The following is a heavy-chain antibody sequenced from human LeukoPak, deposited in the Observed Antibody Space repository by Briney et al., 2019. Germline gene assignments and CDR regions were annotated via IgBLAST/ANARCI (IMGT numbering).Heavy chain of an antibody. Sequence: GGSLRLSCAASGFTFSDYYMSWIRQAPGKGLEWVSYISSSDSTIYYADSVKGRFTISRDNAKNSLYLQMNSLRAEDTAVYYCARETGSYYTDFDYWGQGTLVTVSS. J-gene: IGHJ4*02. D-gene: IGHD3-10*01. CDR2: ISSSDSTI. V-gene: IGHV3-11*01. CDR3: ARETGSYYTDFDY. CDR1: GFTFSDYY.